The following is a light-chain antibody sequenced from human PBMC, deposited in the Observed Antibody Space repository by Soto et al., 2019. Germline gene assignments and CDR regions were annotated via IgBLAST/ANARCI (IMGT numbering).Light chain of an antibody. CDR2: KAF. V-gene: IGKV1-5*03. Sequence: DIQMTQSPSTLSASVGDRVTITCRASQSISTWLAWYQQKPGKAPKILIYKAFSLESGVPSRFSGSGSGTEFTLTISSLQPDDLATYYCQQYNTYSRTFGQGTKLEIK. J-gene: IGKJ2*01. CDR3: QQYNTYSRT. CDR1: QSISTW.